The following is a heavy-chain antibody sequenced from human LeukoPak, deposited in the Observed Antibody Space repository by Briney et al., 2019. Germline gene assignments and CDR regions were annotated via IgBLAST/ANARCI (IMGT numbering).Heavy chain of an antibody. V-gene: IGHV4-34*01. CDR1: GGSFSGYY. CDR2: INHSGST. Sequence: SETLSLTCAVYGGSFSGYYWSWIRQPPGKGLEWIGEINHSGSTNYNPSLKSRVTISADTSKNQFSLKLSSVTAADTAVYYCARELYYYGSGSPRSGMDVWGKGTTVTVSS. J-gene: IGHJ6*04. D-gene: IGHD3-10*01. CDR3: ARELYYYGSGSPRSGMDV.